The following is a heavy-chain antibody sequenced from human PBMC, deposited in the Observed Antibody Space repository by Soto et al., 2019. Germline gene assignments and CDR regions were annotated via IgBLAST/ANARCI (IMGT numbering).Heavy chain of an antibody. D-gene: IGHD3-10*01. J-gene: IGHJ6*02. CDR2: ISWNSGSI. V-gene: IGHV3-9*01. CDR3: AKDLYGSGSYFLGYYYYYGMDV. Sequence: ESGGGLVQPGRSLRLSCAASGFTFDDYAMHWVRQAPGKGLEWVSGISWNSGSIGYADSVKGRFTISRDNAKNSLYLQMNSLRAEDTALYYCAKDLYGSGSYFLGYYYYYGMDVWGQGTTVTVS. CDR1: GFTFDDYA.